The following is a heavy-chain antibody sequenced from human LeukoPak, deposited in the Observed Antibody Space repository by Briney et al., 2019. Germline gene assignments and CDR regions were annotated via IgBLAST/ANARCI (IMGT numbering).Heavy chain of an antibody. V-gene: IGHV1-18*01. CDR3: ATGEYSSGWYLY. Sequence: ASVKVSCKASGYTFTSYGISWVRQAPGQGLEWMGWISAYNGNTNYAQKLQGRVTMTTDTSTSTAYMGLGSLRSDDTAVYYCATGEYSSGWYLYWGQGTLVTVSS. J-gene: IGHJ4*02. CDR2: ISAYNGNT. D-gene: IGHD6-19*01. CDR1: GYTFTSYG.